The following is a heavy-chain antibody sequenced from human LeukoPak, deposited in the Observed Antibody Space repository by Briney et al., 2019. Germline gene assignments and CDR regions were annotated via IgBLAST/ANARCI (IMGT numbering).Heavy chain of an antibody. Sequence: PGGSLRLSCTASAFSFSSYGMSWVRQAPGKGLDWVSAISGSAGSTYYADSVKGRFTISRDNSKKTMFLQMNSLRAEDTAVYYCARDGSYYGSGTYSRYFFDYWGQGTVVTVSS. CDR1: AFSFSSYG. V-gene: IGHV3-23*01. D-gene: IGHD3-10*01. CDR2: ISGSAGST. J-gene: IGHJ4*02. CDR3: ARDGSYYGSGTYSRYFFDY.